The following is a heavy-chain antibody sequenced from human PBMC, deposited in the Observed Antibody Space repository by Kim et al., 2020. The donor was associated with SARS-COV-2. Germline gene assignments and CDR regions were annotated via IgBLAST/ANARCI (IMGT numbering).Heavy chain of an antibody. D-gene: IGHD6-13*01. CDR2: INHSGST. J-gene: IGHJ5*01. CDR3: ARGTGCSYSCYGAHNWFD. V-gene: IGHV4-34*01. Sequence: SETLSLTCAVYGGSFSGYYWSWIRQPPGKGLEWIGEINHSGSTNYNPSLKSRVTISVDTSKNQFSLKLSSVTAADTAVYYCARGTGCSYSCYGAHNWFD. CDR1: GGSFSGYY.